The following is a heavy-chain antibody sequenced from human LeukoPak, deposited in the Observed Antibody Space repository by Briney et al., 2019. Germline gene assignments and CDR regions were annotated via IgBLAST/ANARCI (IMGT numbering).Heavy chain of an antibody. J-gene: IGHJ6*03. Sequence: TGGSLRLSCAASGFTFSSYSMHWVRQAPGKGLEWVAVISYDGSNKYYADSVKGRFTISRDNSKNTLYLQMNSLRAEDTAVYYCARDGHYDSSGYLSYYYYYMDVWGKGTTVTVSS. CDR3: ARDGHYDSSGYLSYYYYYMDV. CDR2: ISYDGSNK. CDR1: GFTFSSYS. V-gene: IGHV3-30*03. D-gene: IGHD3-22*01.